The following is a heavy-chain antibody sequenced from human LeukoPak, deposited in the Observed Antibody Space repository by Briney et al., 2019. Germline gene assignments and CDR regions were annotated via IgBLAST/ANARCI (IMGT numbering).Heavy chain of an antibody. CDR2: IYYSGST. V-gene: IGHV4-39*07. CDR1: GGSISSSSYY. Sequence: PSETLSLTCTVSGGSISSSSYYWGWIRQPPGKGLEWIGSIYYSGSTYYNPSLKSRVTISVDTSKNQFSLKLSSVTAADTAVYYCARGITYYDILTGYPTFIDYWGQGTLVTVSS. D-gene: IGHD3-9*01. J-gene: IGHJ4*02. CDR3: ARGITYYDILTGYPTFIDY.